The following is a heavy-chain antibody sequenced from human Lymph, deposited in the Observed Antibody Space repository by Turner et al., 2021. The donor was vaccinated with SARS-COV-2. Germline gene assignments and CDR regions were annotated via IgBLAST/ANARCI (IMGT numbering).Heavy chain of an antibody. D-gene: IGHD3-10*01. CDR2: INPNSSGT. V-gene: IGHV1-2*02. CDR1: GYTFTGYY. J-gene: IGHJ4*02. Sequence: QVQLVQSGAEVKKPGASVKVPCKASGYTFTGYYMHWVRQAPGQGLEWMGWINPNSSGTNYAQKCRGRVTMTRDTSISTAYMELSRLRSDDTAVYYCARSRDLQSMVRGVDPFDYWGQGTLVTVSS. CDR3: ARSRDLQSMVRGVDPFDY.